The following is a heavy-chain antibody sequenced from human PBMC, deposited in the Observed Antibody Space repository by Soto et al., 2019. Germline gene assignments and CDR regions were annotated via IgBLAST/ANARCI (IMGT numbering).Heavy chain of an antibody. CDR2: IISSSSYI. Sequence: EVQLVESGGGLVKPGGSLRLSCAASGFTFSSYSMNWVRQAPGKGLEWVSSIISSSSYIYYADSVKGRFTISRDNAKNSLYLQMNSLRAEDTAVYYCARDPQYSSSWYGTSGYYYGMDAWGQGTTVTVSS. D-gene: IGHD6-13*01. J-gene: IGHJ6*02. CDR1: GFTFSSYS. CDR3: ARDPQYSSSWYGTSGYYYGMDA. V-gene: IGHV3-21*01.